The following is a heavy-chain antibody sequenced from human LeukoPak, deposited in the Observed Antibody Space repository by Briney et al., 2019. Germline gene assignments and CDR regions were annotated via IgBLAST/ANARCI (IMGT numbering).Heavy chain of an antibody. CDR1: GGSISTYY. D-gene: IGHD3-22*01. CDR2: IDSTGST. J-gene: IGHJ4*02. V-gene: IGHV4-59*01. CDR3: ARVAYYDSSGYYFDY. Sequence: PSETLSLTCTVSGGSISTYYWSWIRQPPGKGLECIGYIDSTGSTNYKPSLKSQVTISVDTSKNQFSLRMRSVTAADTAVYYCARVAYYDSSGYYFDYWGQGTLVTVSS.